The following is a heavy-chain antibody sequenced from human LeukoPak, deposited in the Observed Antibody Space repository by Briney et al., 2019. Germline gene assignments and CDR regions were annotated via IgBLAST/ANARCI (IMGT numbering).Heavy chain of an antibody. J-gene: IGHJ4*02. CDR2: INPNSGGT. CDR1: GYTFTGYY. CDR3: ARGPPRTTVVTILYFDY. Sequence: ASVKVSCKASGYTFTGYYMHWVRQAPGQGLEWMGRINPNSGGTNYAQKFQGRVTMTRDTSISTAYMELSRLRSDDTAVYYCARGPPRTTVVTILYFDYWGQGTLVTVSS. D-gene: IGHD4-23*01. V-gene: IGHV1-2*06.